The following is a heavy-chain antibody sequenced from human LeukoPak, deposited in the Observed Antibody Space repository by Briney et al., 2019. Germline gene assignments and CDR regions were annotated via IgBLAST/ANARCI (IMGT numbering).Heavy chain of an antibody. CDR3: ARQTGSSQIVGATTHFDP. D-gene: IGHD1-26*01. V-gene: IGHV4-39*01. Sequence: SETLSLTCTVFGGSITNYSDYWGWIRQPPGKGLEWIGTIYYSGSTYYNPSLKSRITISVDMSKNQFSLKMSSVTAADTAVYYCARQTGSSQIVGATTHFDPWGQGTLVTVSS. CDR1: GGSITNYSDY. J-gene: IGHJ5*02. CDR2: IYYSGST.